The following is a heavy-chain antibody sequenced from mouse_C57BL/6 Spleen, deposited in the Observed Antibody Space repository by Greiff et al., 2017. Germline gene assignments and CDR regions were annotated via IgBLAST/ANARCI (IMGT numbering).Heavy chain of an antibody. J-gene: IGHJ4*01. CDR1: GYTFTSYG. V-gene: IGHV1-81*01. D-gene: IGHD3-2*02. CDR3: ARETAQATDYAMDY. Sequence: QVQLQQSGAELARPGASVKLSCKASGYTFTSYGISWVKQRTGQGLEWIGEIYPRSGNTYYNEKFKGKATLTADKSSSTAYMELRSLTSEDSAVYFCARETAQATDYAMDYWGQGTSVTVSS. CDR2: IYPRSGNT.